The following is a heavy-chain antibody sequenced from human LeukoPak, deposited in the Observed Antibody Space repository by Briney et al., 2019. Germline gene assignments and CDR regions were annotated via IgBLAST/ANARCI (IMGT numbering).Heavy chain of an antibody. CDR2: IKRDGNEK. V-gene: IGHV3-7*01. J-gene: IGHJ5*01. Sequence: PGGSLRLSCAASGFTFSSYWMNWVRQAPGKGLEWVANIKRDGNEKNYVDSVKGRFSISRDNAKNSLYLQMDSLRAEDTAVYYCAKEGAYPIITYDSWGQGALVIVSA. CDR1: GFTFSSYW. CDR3: AKEGAYPIITYDS. D-gene: IGHD3-10*01.